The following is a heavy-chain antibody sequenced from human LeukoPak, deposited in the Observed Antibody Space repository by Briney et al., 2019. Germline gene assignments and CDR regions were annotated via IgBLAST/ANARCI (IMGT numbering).Heavy chain of an antibody. CDR1: GDSVSSNSAA. J-gene: IGHJ4*02. D-gene: IGHD1-26*01. CDR3: ARASRGIFDY. Sequence: QTLSLNCAISGDSVSSNSAAWHWIRQSPSRGLEWLGRTYYRSKWSNDYAVSVKGRTTINPDTSKNQFSLQLNSVTPEDTAVYFCARASRGIFDYWGQGTLVTVSS. CDR2: TYYRSKWSN. V-gene: IGHV6-1*01.